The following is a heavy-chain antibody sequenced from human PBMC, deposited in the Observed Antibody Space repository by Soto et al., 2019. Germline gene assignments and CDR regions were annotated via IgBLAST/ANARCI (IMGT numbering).Heavy chain of an antibody. CDR3: SADRPDIGVGWWV. J-gene: IGHJ6*02. CDR2: IVVASGQT. CDR1: GSGFLNSG. Sequence: GASVKVSCKASGSGFLNSGIPWVRQAHGQRLEWIGWIVVASGQTNYAQNFRGRVAITRDTSTATAYIELTGLTSEDTAVYFCSADRPDIGVGWWVWGQGTTVTVSS. V-gene: IGHV1-58*02. D-gene: IGHD2-15*01.